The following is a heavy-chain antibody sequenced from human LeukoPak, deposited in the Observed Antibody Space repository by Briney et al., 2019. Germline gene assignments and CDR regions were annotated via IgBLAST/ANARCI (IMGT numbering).Heavy chain of an antibody. D-gene: IGHD3/OR15-3a*01. CDR1: GVSTSSSNSY. V-gene: IGHV4-39*01. CDR3: ARQTGSGLFILP. CDR2: IYYSANT. J-gene: IGHJ4*02. Sequence: SETLSLTCTVSGVSTSSSNSYWGWIRQPPGKGREWIVSIYYSANTYYNASLKSQVSISIDTSKNQFSLRLTSVTAADTAVYYCARQTGSGLFILPGGQGTLVTVSS.